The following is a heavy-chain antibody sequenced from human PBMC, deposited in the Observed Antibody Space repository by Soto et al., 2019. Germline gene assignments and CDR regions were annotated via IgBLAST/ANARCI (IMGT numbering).Heavy chain of an antibody. CDR1: GGSISSYY. CDR2: IYYSGST. V-gene: IGHV4-59*01. D-gene: IGHD3-9*01. J-gene: IGHJ3*02. CDR3: ARALILIVYYIHDAIVI. Sequence: SETLSLTCTVSGGSISSYYWSWIRQPPGKGLEWIGYIYYSGSTNYNPSLKSRVTISVDTSKNQFSLKLSSVTAADTAVYYCARALILIVYYIHDAIVIWGQGTMVSVS.